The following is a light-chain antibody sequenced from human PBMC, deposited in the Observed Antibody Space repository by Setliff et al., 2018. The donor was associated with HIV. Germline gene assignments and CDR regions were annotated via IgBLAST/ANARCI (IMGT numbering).Light chain of an antibody. V-gene: IGLV2-14*01. J-gene: IGLJ2*01. Sequence: QSALTQPASVSGSPGQSITISCTGTSSDVGGYSYVSWYQQHPGKAPKLIIYEVRNRPSGVSNRFSGSKSGNTASLTISGLQAEDEADYYCSSYTSSSTPVVFGGGTKVTVL. CDR1: SSDVGGYSY. CDR2: EVR. CDR3: SSYTSSSTPVV.